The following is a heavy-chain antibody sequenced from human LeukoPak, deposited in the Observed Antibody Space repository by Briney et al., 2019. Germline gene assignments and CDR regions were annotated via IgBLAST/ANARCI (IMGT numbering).Heavy chain of an antibody. D-gene: IGHD2-15*01. CDR1: GGSFSGYY. J-gene: IGHJ5*02. Sequence: PSETLSLTCAVYGGSFSGYYWSWIRQPPGKGLEWIGEINHSGSTNYNPSLKSRVTISVDTSKNQFSLKLSSVTAADTAVYYCARDGGGGSFNWFDPWGQGTPVTVSS. CDR3: ARDGGGGSFNWFDP. CDR2: INHSGST. V-gene: IGHV4-34*01.